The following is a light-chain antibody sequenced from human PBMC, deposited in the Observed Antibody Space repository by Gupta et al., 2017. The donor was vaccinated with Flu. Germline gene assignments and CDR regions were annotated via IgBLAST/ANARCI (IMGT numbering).Light chain of an antibody. CDR2: DTS. V-gene: IGKV3-11*01. J-gene: IGKJ3*01. CDR3: QQRGSWPPFT. CDR1: QSVTTY. Sequence: EIVLTQSPPTLSLAPGERATLSCRASQSVTTYLAWYQQKPGQAPRLLIYDTSNRATGIPARFSGSGSGTDFTLTISSLEPEDFALYYCQQRGSWPPFTFGPGTTVDIK.